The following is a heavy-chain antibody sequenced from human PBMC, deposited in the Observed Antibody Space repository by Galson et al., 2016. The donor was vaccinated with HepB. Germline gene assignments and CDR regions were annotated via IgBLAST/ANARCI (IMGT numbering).Heavy chain of an antibody. J-gene: IGHJ2*01. CDR3: AKDPAAMVPYWYFDL. D-gene: IGHD5-18*01. CDR2: ISASGGST. Sequence: SLRLSCAASGFTFNNYAMIWVRQAPGKGLEWVSIISASGGSTYYADSVKGRFTISRDNSKNTVYLQMNSLRVEDTAVYYCAKDPAAMVPYWYFDLWGRGTLVTVSS. V-gene: IGHV3-23*01. CDR1: GFTFNNYA.